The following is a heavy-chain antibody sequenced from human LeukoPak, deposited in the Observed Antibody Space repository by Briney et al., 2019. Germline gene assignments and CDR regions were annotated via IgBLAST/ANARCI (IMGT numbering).Heavy chain of an antibody. CDR1: GFTFSDYY. D-gene: IGHD3-9*01. V-gene: IGHV3-11*03. CDR3: ASFPYYDILTGSYREH. J-gene: IGHJ1*01. Sequence: GGSLRLSCAASGFTFSDYYMSWIRQAPGKGLEWVSYISTSSSYTNYADSVKGRFTISRDNSKNTLYLQMNSLRAEDTAVYYCASFPYYDILTGSYREHWGQGTLVTVSS. CDR2: ISTSSSYT.